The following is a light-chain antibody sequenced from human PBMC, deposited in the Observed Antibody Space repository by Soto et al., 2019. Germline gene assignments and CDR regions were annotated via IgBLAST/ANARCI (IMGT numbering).Light chain of an antibody. CDR2: DVS. V-gene: IGLV2-14*01. J-gene: IGLJ1*01. CDR3: SSYATSSPYV. CDR1: SSDVGGYEY. Sequence: QSALTQPASVSGSPGQSITISCTGTSSDVGGYEYVSWYQQHPGKAPRLMIYDVSSRPSDVSFRFSGSKSGNTASLTISGLQAEDEADYYCSSYATSSPYVFGTGTKSPS.